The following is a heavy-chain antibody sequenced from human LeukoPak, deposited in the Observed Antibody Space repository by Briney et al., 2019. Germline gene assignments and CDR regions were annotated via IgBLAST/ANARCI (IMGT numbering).Heavy chain of an antibody. CDR3: AKDLYGSGSYQIRLFDY. D-gene: IGHD3-10*01. CDR1: GLTFSSYG. CDR2: IRYDGSNK. V-gene: IGHV3-30*02. Sequence: GGSLRLSCAASGLTFSSYGMHWVRQAPGKGLKWVAFIRYDGSNKFYADSVKGRFTISRDNSKNTLYLQMNSLRVEDTAVYYCAKDLYGSGSYQIRLFDYWGQGTLVTVSS. J-gene: IGHJ4*02.